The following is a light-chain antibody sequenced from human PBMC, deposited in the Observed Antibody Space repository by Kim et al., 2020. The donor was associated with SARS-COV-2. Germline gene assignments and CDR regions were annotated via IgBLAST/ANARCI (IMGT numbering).Light chain of an antibody. J-gene: IGLJ2*01. Sequence: QSALTQPASVSGSPGQSITMSCTGTSSDVGGSGYVSWYQQFPGKAPKLMIYDVIDRPSGVSTRFSGSKSGNTASLTISGLQAEDEADYYCTSSGSGATVIFGGGTKLTVL. CDR2: DVI. V-gene: IGLV2-14*03. CDR1: SSDVGGSGY. CDR3: TSSGSGATVI.